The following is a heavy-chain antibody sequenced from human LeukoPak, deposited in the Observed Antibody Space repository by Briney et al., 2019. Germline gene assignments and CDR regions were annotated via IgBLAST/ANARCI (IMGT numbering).Heavy chain of an antibody. Sequence: PSETLSLICTVSGGSISSYYWSWIRQPPGKGLEWIGYIYYSGSTNYNPSLKSRVTISVDTSKNQFSLKLSSVTAADTAVYYCARTRAVAGRYYFDYWGQGTLATVSS. V-gene: IGHV4-59*01. CDR2: IYYSGST. CDR3: ARTRAVAGRYYFDY. J-gene: IGHJ4*02. CDR1: GGSISSYY. D-gene: IGHD6-19*01.